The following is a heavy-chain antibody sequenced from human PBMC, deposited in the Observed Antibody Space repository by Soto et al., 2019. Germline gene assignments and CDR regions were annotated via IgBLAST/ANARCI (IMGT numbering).Heavy chain of an antibody. CDR3: VKGEYYYDSSGYYPFDY. D-gene: IGHD3-22*01. V-gene: IGHV3-64D*06. CDR2: ISTNGGST. Sequence: GGSLRLSCAASGFTFSDYYIHWIRRAPGKGLEYVSSISTNGGSTHYADSVKGRFTISRDNSKNTQYLQMSSLRADDTAVYYCVKGEYYYDSSGYYPFDYWGQGTLVTVSS. CDR1: GFTFSDYY. J-gene: IGHJ4*02.